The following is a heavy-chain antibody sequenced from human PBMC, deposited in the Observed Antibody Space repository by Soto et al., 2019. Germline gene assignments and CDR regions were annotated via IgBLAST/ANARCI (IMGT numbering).Heavy chain of an antibody. CDR2: INHSGST. V-gene: IGHV4-34*01. D-gene: IGHD3-10*01. CDR3: ARRYSLWYYTSGSPGWFDP. CDR1: GGSFSGYY. Sequence: QVQLQQWGAGLLKPSETLSHTCAVYGGSFSGYYWSWIRQPPGKGLESIGEINHSGSTNYNPSLKSRVTISLDTSKNQFSLQLSSVTAADTAVYYCARRYSLWYYTSGSPGWFDPWGQGTLVTVSS. J-gene: IGHJ5*02.